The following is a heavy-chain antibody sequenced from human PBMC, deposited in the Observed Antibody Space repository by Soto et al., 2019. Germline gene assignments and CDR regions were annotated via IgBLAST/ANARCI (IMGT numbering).Heavy chain of an antibody. D-gene: IGHD6-13*01. Sequence: QVQLQESGPGLVKPSETLSLTCTVSGGSISSYYWTWIRQPPRKGLEWIGYIYYSGSTNYNPSLKSRVTISVATSNTKFSLKLSSVTAADTAVYDCARLDGYYHYMAVWGKGTTFTVSS. CDR3: ARLDGYYHYMAV. J-gene: IGHJ6*03. CDR1: GGSISSYY. V-gene: IGHV4-59*08. CDR2: IYYSGST.